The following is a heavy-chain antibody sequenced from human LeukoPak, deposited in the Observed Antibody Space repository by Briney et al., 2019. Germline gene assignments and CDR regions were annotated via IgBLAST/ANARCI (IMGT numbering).Heavy chain of an antibody. V-gene: IGHV1-2*02. Sequence: GASVKVSCKASGYTITDYYIHWVRQAPGQRLEWMVWINPNSGGTNYAQKFQGRVTMTRDTSISTAYMELSRLRSDDTAVYYCARDTGYSSGWYYGMDVWGEGATVTVSS. D-gene: IGHD6-19*01. CDR2: INPNSGGT. J-gene: IGHJ6*04. CDR3: ARDTGYSSGWYYGMDV. CDR1: GYTITDYY.